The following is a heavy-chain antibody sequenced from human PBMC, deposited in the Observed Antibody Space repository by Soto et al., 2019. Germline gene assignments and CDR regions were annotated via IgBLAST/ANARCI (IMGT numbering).Heavy chain of an antibody. CDR3: AKDDSYGYYYYGMDV. CDR2: ISGSGGST. Sequence: GGSLSLSCAASGFTFSSYAMSWVRQAPGKGLEWVSAISGSGGSTYYADSVKGRFTISRDNSKNTLYLQMNSLRAEDTAVYYCAKDDSYGYYYYGMDVWGQGTTVTVSS. V-gene: IGHV3-23*01. CDR1: GFTFSSYA. D-gene: IGHD5-18*01. J-gene: IGHJ6*02.